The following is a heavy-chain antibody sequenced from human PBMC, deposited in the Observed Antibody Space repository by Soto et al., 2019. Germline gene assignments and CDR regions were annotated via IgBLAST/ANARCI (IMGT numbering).Heavy chain of an antibody. Sequence: EVQLVESGGGLVKPGGSLKLSCAASGFSFSGSAMHWVRKASGKGLEWVGRIRSKADGYATAYVASVKGRFIVSRQDSKNTAYLEMNSLKIEDSAVYYCITYDSSGDRFFDLWGRGTLVTVSP. V-gene: IGHV3-73*02. CDR1: GFSFSGSA. CDR3: ITYDSSGDRFFDL. CDR2: IRSKADGYAT. D-gene: IGHD3-22*01. J-gene: IGHJ2*01.